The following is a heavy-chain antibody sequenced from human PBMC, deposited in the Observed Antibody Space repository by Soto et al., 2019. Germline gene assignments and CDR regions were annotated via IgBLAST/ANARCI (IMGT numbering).Heavy chain of an antibody. Sequence: PGGSLRLSCAASGFTFSSYAMSWVRQAPGKGLEWVSAISGSGGSTYYADSVKGRFTISRDNSKNTLYLQMNSLRAEDTAGYYCARDNEEKHDAFDIWGQGTMVTVSS. V-gene: IGHV3-23*01. CDR1: GFTFSSYA. CDR3: ARDNEEKHDAFDI. D-gene: IGHD2-8*01. CDR2: ISGSGGST. J-gene: IGHJ3*02.